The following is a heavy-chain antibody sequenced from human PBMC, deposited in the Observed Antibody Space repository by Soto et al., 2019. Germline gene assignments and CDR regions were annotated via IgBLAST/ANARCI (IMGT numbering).Heavy chain of an antibody. D-gene: IGHD2-15*01. V-gene: IGHV3-11*01. J-gene: IGHJ4*02. CDR3: ARTSPRYGYCSGGSCLDY. CDR2: ISSSGSTI. Sequence: PGGSLGLSCAASGFTFSDYYMSWIRQAPGKGLEWVSYISSSGSTIYYADSVKGRFTISRDNAKNSLYLQMNSLRAEDTAVYYCARTSPRYGYCSGGSCLDYWGQGALVTVSS. CDR1: GFTFSDYY.